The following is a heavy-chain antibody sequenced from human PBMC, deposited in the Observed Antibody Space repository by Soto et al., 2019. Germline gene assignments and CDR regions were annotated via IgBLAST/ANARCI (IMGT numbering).Heavy chain of an antibody. V-gene: IGHV3-30*18. CDR1: GFIFANYG. CDR3: ANEVDVAFSSLQYGMDV. J-gene: IGHJ6*02. CDR2: ITYEGSNK. Sequence: GGSLRLSCAASGFIFANYGMHWVRQAPGKGLEWVALITYEGSNKYYADAVKGRFTISRDNAKNMVSLQMDSLKFEDTAVYVCANEVDVAFSSLQYGMDVWGQGTTVTVSS. D-gene: IGHD5-12*01.